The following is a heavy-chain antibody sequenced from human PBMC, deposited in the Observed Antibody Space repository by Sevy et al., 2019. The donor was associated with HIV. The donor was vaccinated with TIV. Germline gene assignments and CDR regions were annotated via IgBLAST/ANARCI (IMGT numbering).Heavy chain of an antibody. Sequence: GGSLRLSCAASGFTFSNYFINWVRQAPGKGLEWVSSISSGSSYIFYADSVKGRFTISRDNAKNSLYLHMNSLRAEDTAVYYCARGDYCGSLYYFDYWGPGTLVTVSS. D-gene: IGHD3-10*01. CDR2: ISSGSSYI. V-gene: IGHV3-21*01. CDR1: GFTFSNYF. CDR3: ARGDYCGSLYYFDY. J-gene: IGHJ4*02.